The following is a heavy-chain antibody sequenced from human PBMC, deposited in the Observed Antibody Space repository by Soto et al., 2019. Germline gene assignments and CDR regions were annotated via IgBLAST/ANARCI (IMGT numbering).Heavy chain of an antibody. CDR1: GGAFSGHA. CDR3: ARDVPLNYYDSTYSSYALDV. J-gene: IGHJ6*02. Sequence: QVHLVQSGAEVKKPGSWVKVSCKASGGAFSGHAISWLRQAPGQGLEWMGQIIPFFKGTKYAQNFQGRVTITADDSTSTAYMDLSSLTSEDTAVYYCARDVPLNYYDSTYSSYALDVWGQGTMVTVSS. D-gene: IGHD3-22*01. CDR2: IIPFFKGT. V-gene: IGHV1-69*01.